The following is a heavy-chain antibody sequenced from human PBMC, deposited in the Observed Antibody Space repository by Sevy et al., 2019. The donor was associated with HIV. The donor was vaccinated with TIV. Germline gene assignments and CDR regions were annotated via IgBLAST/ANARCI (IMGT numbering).Heavy chain of an antibody. D-gene: IGHD3-22*01. J-gene: IGHJ4*02. V-gene: IGHV3-23*01. CDR3: AKKGDYYDSSGYYFPYFDY. Sequence: GGSLRLSCAASGFTFSSYKMIWVRQAPGKGLEWVSAISGSGGSTYYADSVKGRFTISRDNSKNTLYLQMNSLRAEDTAVYYCAKKGDYYDSSGYYFPYFDYWGQGTLVTVSS. CDR1: GFTFSSYK. CDR2: ISGSGGST.